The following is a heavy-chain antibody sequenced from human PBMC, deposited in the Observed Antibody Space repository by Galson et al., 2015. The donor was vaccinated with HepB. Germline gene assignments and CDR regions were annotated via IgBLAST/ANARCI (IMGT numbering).Heavy chain of an antibody. D-gene: IGHD5-12*01. V-gene: IGHV1-2*04. J-gene: IGHJ3*02. CDR1: GYTFTGYY. CDR2: INPNSGGT. CDR3: ARADIVATIDAFDI. Sequence: SVKVSCKASGYTFTGYYMHWVRQAPGQGLEWMGWINPNSGGTNYAQKFQGWVTMTRDTSISTAYMELSRLRSDDTAVYYCARADIVATIDAFDIWGQGTMVTVSS.